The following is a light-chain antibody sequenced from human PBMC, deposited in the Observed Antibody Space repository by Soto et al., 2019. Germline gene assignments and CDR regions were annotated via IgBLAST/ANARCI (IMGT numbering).Light chain of an antibody. CDR1: QTIDRA. Sequence: DVQMTQSPPSLSASVGDRVTITCRASQTIDRALNWYQQKPGKAPNLLIYDASNLQSGVPSRFSGSGSGTDFTLTISSLQPDDFANYSCQQSHSLPFTFGPGTKVDIK. CDR2: DAS. CDR3: QQSHSLPFT. J-gene: IGKJ3*01. V-gene: IGKV1-39*01.